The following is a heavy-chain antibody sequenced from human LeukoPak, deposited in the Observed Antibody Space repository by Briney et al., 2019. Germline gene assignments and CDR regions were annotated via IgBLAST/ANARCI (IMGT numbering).Heavy chain of an antibody. D-gene: IGHD3-22*01. CDR1: GGTFSSYA. CDR3: ARDKRRYYYDSSGRLFDY. Sequence: SVKVSCKASGGTFSSYAISWVRQAPGQGLEWMGGIIPIFGTANYAQKFQGRVTITADESTSTAYMVLSSLRSEDTAVYYCARDKRRYYYDSSGRLFDYWGQGTLVTVSS. V-gene: IGHV1-69*13. J-gene: IGHJ4*02. CDR2: IIPIFGTA.